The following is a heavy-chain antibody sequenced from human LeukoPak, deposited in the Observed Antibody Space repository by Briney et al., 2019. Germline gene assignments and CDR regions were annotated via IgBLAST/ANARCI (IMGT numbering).Heavy chain of an antibody. Sequence: SETLSLTCTLYGGSFNDSYWTWIRQPPGKGLEWIGEINHSGGTDYNPALRSRVTISVDPSKNQLSLQLRPMTAADTGVYYCARVSGIMISLGGVISYFDYWGQGTLVTVSS. CDR1: GGSFNDSY. CDR2: INHSGGT. CDR3: ARVSGIMISLGGVISYFDY. D-gene: IGHD3-16*02. J-gene: IGHJ4*02. V-gene: IGHV4-34*01.